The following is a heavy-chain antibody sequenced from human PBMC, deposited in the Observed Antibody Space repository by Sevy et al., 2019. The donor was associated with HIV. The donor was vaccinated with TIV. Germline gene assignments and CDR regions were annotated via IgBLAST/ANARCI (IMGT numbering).Heavy chain of an antibody. CDR3: ARAFCSGGRCYSLAY. V-gene: IGHV1-18*01. CDR2: ISPHNGDT. D-gene: IGHD2-15*01. Sequence: ASVKVSCKVSGYTFSTYRITWVRQAPGQGLEWMGWISPHNGDTNYARKLQDKVSMTTDTSTTTAYMELRGLTSDDTALYYCARAFCSGGRCYSLAYWGQGPLVTVSS. J-gene: IGHJ4*02. CDR1: GYTFSTYR.